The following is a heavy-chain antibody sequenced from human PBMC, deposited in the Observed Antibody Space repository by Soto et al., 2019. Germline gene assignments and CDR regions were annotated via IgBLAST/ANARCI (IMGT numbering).Heavy chain of an antibody. D-gene: IGHD7-27*01. Sequence: QVHLQESGPGLVKPSETLSLTCTVSGGSINNHYWSWIRQPPVKGLEWIGYIYYTGSTNYNPSLKRRVTMSVDTSKSQFSLNLTSLTAADTDIYYCARANWYSEYWGQGTLITVSS. CDR1: GGSINNHY. J-gene: IGHJ4*02. CDR3: ARANWYSEY. CDR2: IYYTGST. V-gene: IGHV4-59*11.